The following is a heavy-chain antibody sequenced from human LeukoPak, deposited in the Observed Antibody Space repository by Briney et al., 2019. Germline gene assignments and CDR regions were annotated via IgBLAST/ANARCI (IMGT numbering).Heavy chain of an antibody. CDR3: ARKYYYDSSGYYYNFFGY. CDR2: INPNSGGT. CDR1: GYTFTGYY. V-gene: IGHV1-2*02. D-gene: IGHD3-22*01. Sequence: ASVKVSCKASGYTFTGYYMHWVRQAPGQGIEWMGWINPNSGGTNYAQKFQGRVTMTRDTSISTAYMELSRLRSDDTAVYYCARKYYYDSSGYYYNFFGYWGQGTLVTVSS. J-gene: IGHJ4*02.